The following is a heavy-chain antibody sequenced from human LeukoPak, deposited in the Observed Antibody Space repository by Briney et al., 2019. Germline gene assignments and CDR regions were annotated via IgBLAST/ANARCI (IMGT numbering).Heavy chain of an antibody. CDR1: GGSISSYY. D-gene: IGHD3-10*01. J-gene: IGHJ4*02. Sequence: PSETLSLTCTVSGGSISSYYWSWIRQPPGKGLEWIGYIYYSGSTYYNPSLKSRVTISVDTSKNQFSLKLSSVTAADTAVYYCARDPTYYYGSGSFLWGQGTLVTVSS. CDR3: ARDPTYYYGSGSFL. V-gene: IGHV4-59*12. CDR2: IYYSGST.